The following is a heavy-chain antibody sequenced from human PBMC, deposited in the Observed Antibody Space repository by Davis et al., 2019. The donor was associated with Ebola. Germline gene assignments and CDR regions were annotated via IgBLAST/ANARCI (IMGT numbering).Heavy chain of an antibody. J-gene: IGHJ4*02. CDR3: TTQWLVLFARDY. D-gene: IGHD6-19*01. CDR1: GFTFSGSA. CDR2: IRSKANRYAT. Sequence: GESLKIPCAASGFTFSGSAMHWVRQASGKGLEWVGRIRSKANRYATAYAASVKGRFTISRNDSKNTAYLQMNSLKTEDTAVYYCTTQWLVLFARDYWGQGTLVTVSS. V-gene: IGHV3-73*01.